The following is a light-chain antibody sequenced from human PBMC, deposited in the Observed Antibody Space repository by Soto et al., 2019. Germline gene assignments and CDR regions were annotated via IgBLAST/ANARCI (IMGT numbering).Light chain of an antibody. J-gene: IGLJ2*01. V-gene: IGLV4-69*01. Sequence: QLVLTQSPSASSSLGASVKLTCTLSSGHSNYAIAWHQQQPEKGPRYLMKLNSDGSHRKGDGIPDRFSGSSSGAERYLTSSSLQYEDEADYYCQTWGTGPYVIFGGGTKLTVL. CDR1: SGHSNYA. CDR3: QTWGTGPYVI. CDR2: LNSDGSH.